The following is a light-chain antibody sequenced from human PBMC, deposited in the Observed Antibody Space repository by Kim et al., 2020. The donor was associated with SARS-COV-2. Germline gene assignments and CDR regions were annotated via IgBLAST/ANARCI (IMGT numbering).Light chain of an antibody. Sequence: QLITISCSGSISDVGGYNYVSWYQQLPGKAPKLMIYDVSSRPSGISNRFSGSKSGSTASLTISGLQAEDEAVYYCSSFSSGTTLYVFGTGTKVTVL. CDR1: ISDVGGYNY. CDR3: SSFSSGTTLYV. CDR2: DVS. J-gene: IGLJ1*01. V-gene: IGLV2-14*03.